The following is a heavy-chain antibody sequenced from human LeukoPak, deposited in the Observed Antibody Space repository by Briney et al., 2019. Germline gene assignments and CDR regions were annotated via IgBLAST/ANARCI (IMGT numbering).Heavy chain of an antibody. CDR1: GGSISSGSYY. J-gene: IGHJ4*02. V-gene: IGHV4-61*02. CDR3: ARAYYGDSRLDY. Sequence: PSETLSLTCTVSGGSISSGSYYWSWIRQPAGKGLEWIGRIYTSGSTNYNPSLKSRVTISVDTSKNQFSLKLSSVTAADTAVYYCARAYYGDSRLDYWGQGTLVTVSS. CDR2: IYTSGST. D-gene: IGHD4-17*01.